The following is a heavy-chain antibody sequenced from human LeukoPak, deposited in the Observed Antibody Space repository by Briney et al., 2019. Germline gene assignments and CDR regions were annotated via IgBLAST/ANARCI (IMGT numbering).Heavy chain of an antibody. CDR2: INQSGGT. J-gene: IGHJ4*02. D-gene: IGHD6-19*01. V-gene: IGHV4-34*01. Sequence: PSETLSLTCAVYGGSLSGYYWSWIRQPPGKGLEWIGEINQSGGTNYNPPLKSRVSISVDTSKSQFSLKLSSVTAADTAVYYCARGWGRAVAGNFYWGRGTPVTVSS. CDR1: GGSLSGYY. CDR3: ARGWGRAVAGNFY.